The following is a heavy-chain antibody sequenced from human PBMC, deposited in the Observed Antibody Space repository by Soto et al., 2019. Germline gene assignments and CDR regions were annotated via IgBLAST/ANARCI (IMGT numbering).Heavy chain of an antibody. CDR2: ISGSGGNT. CDR1: GVTFSSYA. J-gene: IGHJ6*03. V-gene: IGHV3-23*01. CDR3: AKDWNTVTYYYYYMDV. D-gene: IGHD4-4*01. Sequence: GGSLRLSCAASGVTFSSYAMSWVRQAPGKGLEWVSAISGSGGNTYYADSVKGRFTISRDNSKNTLYLQMNSLRAEDTAVYYCAKDWNTVTYYYYYMDVWGKGTTVTVSS.